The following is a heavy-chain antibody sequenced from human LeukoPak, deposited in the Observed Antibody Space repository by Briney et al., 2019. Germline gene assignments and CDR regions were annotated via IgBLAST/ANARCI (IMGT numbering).Heavy chain of an antibody. CDR1: GGSISSYY. J-gene: IGHJ4*02. V-gene: IGHV4-59*01. CDR3: ASGYDSNFDY. CDR2: IYYSGST. D-gene: IGHD5-12*01. Sequence: SETLSLTCTVSGGSISSYYWSWIRQPPGKGLEWIGYIYYSGSTNYNPSLKSRVTISVDTSKNQFSLKLSSVTAADTAVYYCASGYDSNFDYWGQGTLVTVSS.